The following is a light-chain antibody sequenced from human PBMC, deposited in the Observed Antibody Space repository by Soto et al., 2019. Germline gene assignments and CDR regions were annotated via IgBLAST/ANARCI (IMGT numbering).Light chain of an antibody. CDR1: QSINNN. CDR3: QQYNNWPHT. V-gene: IGKV3-15*01. CDR2: AAS. J-gene: IGKJ2*01. Sequence: EIVMTQSPATLSVSPGERATLSCRASQSINNNLVWYQQKPGQAPRLLIYAASSRATGIPASFSGSGSGTEFTLTISSLQSEDFAVYYGQQYNNWPHTFGQGTKLQIK.